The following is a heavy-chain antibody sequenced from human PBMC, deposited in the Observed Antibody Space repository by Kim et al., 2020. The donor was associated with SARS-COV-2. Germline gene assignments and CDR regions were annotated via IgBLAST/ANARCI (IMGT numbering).Heavy chain of an antibody. Sequence: SQTLSLTCTVSGGSISSSSYYWGWIRQPPGKGLEWIGSIYYSGSTYYNPSLKSRVTISVDTSKNQFSLKLSSVTAADTAVYYCARLPMIYSGPFDYWGQGTLVTVSS. D-gene: IGHD3-16*01. CDR1: GGSISSSSYY. J-gene: IGHJ4*02. V-gene: IGHV4-39*01. CDR3: ARLPMIYSGPFDY. CDR2: IYYSGST.